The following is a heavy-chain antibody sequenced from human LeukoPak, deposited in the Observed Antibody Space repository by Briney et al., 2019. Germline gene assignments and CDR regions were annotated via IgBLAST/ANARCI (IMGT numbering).Heavy chain of an antibody. V-gene: IGHV3-11*04. CDR3: AREASGNYYVFDS. CDR1: GFSFSNYF. D-gene: IGHD1-26*01. Sequence: GGSLRLSCEASGFSFSNYFMSWIRQAPGKGLGWVSYITNSGRSTNYADAVKGRFTISRDNVKKSVYLEMTDLRAEDTAVYYCAREASGNYYVFDSWGQGTLVTVSS. CDR2: ITNSGRST. J-gene: IGHJ4*02.